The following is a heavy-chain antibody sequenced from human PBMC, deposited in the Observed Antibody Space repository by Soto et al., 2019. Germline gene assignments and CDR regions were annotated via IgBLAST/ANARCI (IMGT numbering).Heavy chain of an antibody. J-gene: IGHJ3*02. V-gene: IGHV3-15*01. D-gene: IGHD5-12*01. CDR3: TTDSGYVPLGAFDI. Sequence: EVQLVESGGGLVKPGGSLRLSCAASGFTFSNAWMNWVRQAPGKGLEWVGRIKSKTDGGTTDYAAPVKGRFTISRDDSKNTLYLQMNSLKTEDTAVYYCTTDSGYVPLGAFDIWGQGTMVTVSS. CDR1: GFTFSNAW. CDR2: IKSKTDGGTT.